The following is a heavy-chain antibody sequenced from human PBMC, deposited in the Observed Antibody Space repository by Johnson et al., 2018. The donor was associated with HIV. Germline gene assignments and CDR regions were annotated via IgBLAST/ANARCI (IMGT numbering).Heavy chain of an antibody. CDR1: GFTFSTYV. Sequence: EVQLVESGGGFVQPGGSLRLSCAASGFTFSTYVMHWVRQAPGKGLEYVSTITTNGDSTYYASSVRGRFTISRDNSENTLYLQMGSLRAEDTAVYYCARDIEYHYDYVWGSRGAFDIWGQGTMVTVSS. V-gene: IGHV3-64*01. D-gene: IGHD3-16*01. J-gene: IGHJ3*02. CDR3: ARDIEYHYDYVWGSRGAFDI. CDR2: ITTNGDST.